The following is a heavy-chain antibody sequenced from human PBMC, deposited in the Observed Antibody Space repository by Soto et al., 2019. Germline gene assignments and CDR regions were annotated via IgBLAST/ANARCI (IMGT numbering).Heavy chain of an antibody. CDR3: VSDHEIEYSYGSRGSFDI. CDR1: GGAINSDYYY. CDR2: MYSSGST. V-gene: IGHV4-30-4*03. J-gene: IGHJ3*02. D-gene: IGHD3-10*01. Sequence: SETLSLTCSVSGGAINSDYYYWGWVRQPPGKGLEWIGYMYSSGSTYSNPSLKSRVAMSVDTSQNHFSLRLNYVTAADTAVYYCVSDHEIEYSYGSRGSFDIWGQGTVVTVSS.